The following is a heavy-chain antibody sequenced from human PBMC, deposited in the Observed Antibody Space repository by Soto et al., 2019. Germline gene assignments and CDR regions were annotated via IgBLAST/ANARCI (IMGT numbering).Heavy chain of an antibody. V-gene: IGHV3-15*01. Sequence: EVQLVESGGGLVKPGGSLRLSCAASGFTFSNAWMSWVRQAPGKGLEWVGRIKSKTDGGTTDYAAPVKGRFTISRDDSKNPLYQQMNRLKPEDTAVYYCTTDLSYFDWLCPSDNWFYPWGQGTLVTVSS. CDR1: GFTFSNAW. J-gene: IGHJ5*02. CDR2: IKSKTDGGTT. CDR3: TTDLSYFDWLCPSDNWFYP. D-gene: IGHD3-9*01.